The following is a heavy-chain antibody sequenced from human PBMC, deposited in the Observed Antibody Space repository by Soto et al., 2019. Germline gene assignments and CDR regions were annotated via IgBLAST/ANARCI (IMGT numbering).Heavy chain of an antibody. CDR1: GGSISSSSYY. CDR2: IYYSGST. D-gene: IGHD2-2*01. V-gene: IGHV4-39*01. CDR3: ATSLGYCSSTSCYWRDYYYYYGMDV. J-gene: IGHJ6*02. Sequence: SETLSLTCTVSGGSISSSSYYWGWIRQPPGKGLEWIGSIYYSGSTYYNPSLKSRVTISVDTSKNQFSLKLSSVTAADTAVYYCATSLGYCSSTSCYWRDYYYYYGMDVWGQGTTVTVSS.